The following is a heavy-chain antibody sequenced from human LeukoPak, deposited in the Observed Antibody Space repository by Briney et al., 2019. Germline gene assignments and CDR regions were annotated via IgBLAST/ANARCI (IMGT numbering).Heavy chain of an antibody. J-gene: IGHJ4*02. CDR3: ARDGWLLLPQVDY. CDR2: ISSSGSTI. Sequence: GGSLRLSCAASGFTFDDYGMSWIRQAPGKGLEWVSYISSSGSTIYYADSVKGRFTISRDNAKNSLYLQMNSLRAEDTAVYCCARDGWLLLPQVDYWGQGTLVTVSS. D-gene: IGHD3-22*01. V-gene: IGHV3-11*04. CDR1: GFTFDDYG.